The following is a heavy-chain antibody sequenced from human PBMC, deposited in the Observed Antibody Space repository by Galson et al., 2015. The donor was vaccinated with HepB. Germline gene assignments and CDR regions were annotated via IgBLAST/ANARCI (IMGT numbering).Heavy chain of an antibody. CDR3: ARAKEGRGYFDY. V-gene: IGHV4-4*02. CDR2: ANHSGGT. CDR1: GDSISNDRW. J-gene: IGHJ4*02. D-gene: IGHD3-10*01. Sequence: LSLTCAVSGDSISNDRWWSWVRQPPGEGLEWIGKANHSGGTNYRPSLKSRVTISVDKSKNQFSLKLTSVTAADTAVYYCARAKEGRGYFDYWGQGTLVTVSS.